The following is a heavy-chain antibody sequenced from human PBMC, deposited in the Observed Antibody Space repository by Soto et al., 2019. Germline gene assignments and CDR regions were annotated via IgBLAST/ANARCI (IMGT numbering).Heavy chain of an antibody. J-gene: IGHJ3*02. CDR3: ARAVMHNWNLIRAFDI. D-gene: IGHD1-7*01. CDR1: GFTFRVYD. V-gene: IGHV3-13*01. CDR2: IGTAGDT. Sequence: EVQLVESGGGLVQPGGSLRLSCAASGFTFRVYDMLWVRQGAGTGLEWVSTIGTAGDTYYAGSVKGRFTISRENAKNSMYLKLNNLGAGDTAVYFWARAVMHNWNLIRAFDIWGHGTMVTVS.